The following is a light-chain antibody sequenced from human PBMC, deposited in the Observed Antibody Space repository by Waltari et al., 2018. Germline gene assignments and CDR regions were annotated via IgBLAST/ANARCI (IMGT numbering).Light chain of an antibody. CDR1: QSLLHSNGNTY. CDR2: RVS. V-gene: IGKV2-29*02. CDR3: MQALQTPLT. J-gene: IGKJ4*01. Sequence: DIVMTQTPLSLPLTPGEPASISCRSSQSLLHSNGNTYLYLYLQKPGQPPRLLIYRVSNRFSGVPDRFSGSGSGTDFTLKISRVEAEDFGVYYCMQALQTPLTFGGGTKVEIK.